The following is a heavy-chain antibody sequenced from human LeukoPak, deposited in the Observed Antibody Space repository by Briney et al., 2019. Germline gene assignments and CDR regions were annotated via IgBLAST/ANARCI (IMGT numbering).Heavy chain of an antibody. J-gene: IGHJ5*02. D-gene: IGHD3-3*01. V-gene: IGHV3-13*03. CDR2: IGTAGDT. CDR3: ARDHVLRFWEWLFFSWFDP. Sequence: GGSLRLSCAACGFTFSSYDMHWVRQATGKGLEWVSAIGTAGDTYYPGSVKGQFTISRENAKNSLYLQMNSLRAGDTAVYYCARDHVLRFWEWLFFSWFDPWGQGTLVTVSS. CDR1: GFTFSSYD.